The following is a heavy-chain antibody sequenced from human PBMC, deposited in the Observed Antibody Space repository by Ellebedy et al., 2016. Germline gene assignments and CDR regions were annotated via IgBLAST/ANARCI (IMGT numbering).Heavy chain of an antibody. CDR3: AKAHTSGYWYFDL. CDR1: GFAFSSYG. V-gene: IGHV3-23*01. Sequence: GGSLRLXCAASGFAFSSYGMNWVRQAPGKGLEWVSTIRGGGGSTYYADSVKGRFTISRDNSKNTLYLQMNSLRAEDTAVYYCAKAHTSGYWYFDLWGRGTLVTVSS. J-gene: IGHJ2*01. CDR2: IRGGGGST. D-gene: IGHD6-19*01.